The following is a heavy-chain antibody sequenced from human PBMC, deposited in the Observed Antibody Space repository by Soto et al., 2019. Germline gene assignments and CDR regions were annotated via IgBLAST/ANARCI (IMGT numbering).Heavy chain of an antibody. CDR1: GGSFSGYY. CDR3: ARTRSDSSSWYNWFDP. Sequence: SETLSLTCAVYGGSFSGYYRSWIRQPPGKGLEWIGEINHSGSTNYNPSLKSRVTISVDTSKNQFSLKLSSVTAADTAVYYCARTRSDSSSWYNWFDPWGQGTLVTVSS. CDR2: INHSGST. J-gene: IGHJ5*02. D-gene: IGHD6-13*01. V-gene: IGHV4-34*01.